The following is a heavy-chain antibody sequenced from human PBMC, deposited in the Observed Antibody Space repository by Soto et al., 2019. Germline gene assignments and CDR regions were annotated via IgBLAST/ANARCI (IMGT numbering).Heavy chain of an antibody. CDR3: ARDNYGNFDY. Sequence: QVQLVESGGGVVQPGRSLRLSCAASGFTFSSYGMHWVLQAPGKGLEWVAVIWYDGSNKYYADSVKGRFTISRDNSNNTLYLQMNSLRAEDTAVYYCARDNYGNFDYWGQGTLVTVSS. CDR1: GFTFSSYG. J-gene: IGHJ4*02. CDR2: IWYDGSNK. V-gene: IGHV3-33*01. D-gene: IGHD3-10*01.